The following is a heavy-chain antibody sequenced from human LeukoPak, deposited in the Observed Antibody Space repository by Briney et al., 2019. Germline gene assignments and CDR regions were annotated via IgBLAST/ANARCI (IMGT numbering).Heavy chain of an antibody. Sequence: PSETLSLTCTVSGGSISSGDYYWSWIRQPPGKGLEWIGYIYYSGSTYYNPSLKSRVTISVDTSKNQFSLKLSSVTAADTAVYYCARARIVGATSPWFDPWGQGTLVTVSS. CDR1: GGSISSGDYY. CDR2: IYYSGST. J-gene: IGHJ5*02. V-gene: IGHV4-30-4*02. CDR3: ARARIVGATSPWFDP. D-gene: IGHD1-26*01.